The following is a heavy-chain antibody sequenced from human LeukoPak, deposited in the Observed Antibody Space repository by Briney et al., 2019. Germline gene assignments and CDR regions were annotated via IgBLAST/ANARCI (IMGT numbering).Heavy chain of an antibody. CDR3: ARRVIMSAAGVPDTWLDP. D-gene: IGHD2-8*01. CDR2: ISYSGGT. V-gene: IGHV4-59*08. CDR1: GGSISNYY. Sequence: PSETLSLTCTVSGGSISNYYWNWIRQPPGKGLEWVGHISYSGGTKYNPSLQSRVTISIDTSKNQFSLNLSSATAADTAVYYCARRVIMSAAGVPDTWLDPWGQGILVTVSS. J-gene: IGHJ5*02.